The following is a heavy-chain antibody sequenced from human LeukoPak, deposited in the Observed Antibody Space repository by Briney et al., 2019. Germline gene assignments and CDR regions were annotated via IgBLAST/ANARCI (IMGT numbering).Heavy chain of an antibody. D-gene: IGHD3-3*01. CDR2: INAGNGNT. Sequence: ASVNVSCKASGYTFTSYAMHWVRQAPGQRLEWMGWINAGNGNTKYSQKFQGRVTITRDTSASTAYMELSSLRSEDTAVYYCARSRITIFGVVTTLFDYWGQGTLVAVSS. V-gene: IGHV1-3*01. J-gene: IGHJ4*02. CDR1: GYTFTSYA. CDR3: ARSRITIFGVVTTLFDY.